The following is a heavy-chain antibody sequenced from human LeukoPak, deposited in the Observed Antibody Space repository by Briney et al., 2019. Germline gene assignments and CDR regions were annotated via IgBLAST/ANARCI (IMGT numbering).Heavy chain of an antibody. J-gene: IGHJ4*02. D-gene: IGHD1-26*01. Sequence: SETLSLTCTVSGYSISSGYYWGWIRQPPGKGLEWIGGIYHSGSTYYNPSLKSRVTISVDTSKNQFSLKLSSVTAADAAVYYCARVVRGGLPLDYWGQGTLVTVSS. V-gene: IGHV4-38-2*02. CDR1: GYSISSGYY. CDR3: ARVVRGGLPLDY. CDR2: IYHSGST.